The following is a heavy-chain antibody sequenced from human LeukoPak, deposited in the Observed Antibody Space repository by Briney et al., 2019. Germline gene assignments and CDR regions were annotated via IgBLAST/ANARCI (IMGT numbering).Heavy chain of an antibody. V-gene: IGHV3-23*01. CDR1: GFTFSHYA. J-gene: IGHJ3*01. CDR3: EKFLGGDEKVDAFDV. CDR2: IRDYTGRT. D-gene: IGHD2/OR15-2a*01. Sequence: PGGSLRLSCAASGFTFSHYAMTWVRQVPGKGLEWVSSIRDYTGRTYYADSVKGRFTISRDNSNDSVYLQMNSLRAEDTALYYCEKFLGGDEKVDAFDVWGERTRVTVSS.